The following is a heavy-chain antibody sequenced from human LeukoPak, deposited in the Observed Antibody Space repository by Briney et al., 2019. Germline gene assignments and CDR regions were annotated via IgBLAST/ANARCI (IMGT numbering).Heavy chain of an antibody. D-gene: IGHD3-22*01. CDR2: ISTSGSTK. CDR3: AREGRGEDSSAYGRWWGGPHQQVYNNYFMDV. V-gene: IGHV3-48*03. J-gene: IGHJ6*03. Sequence: GGSLTLSCVASGFTFSSYEMNWVRQAPGKGLDWISYISTSGSTKYYADSVKGRFTISRDNAENSLNLQMNSLRAEDTAVYYCAREGRGEDSSAYGRWWGGPHQQVYNNYFMDVWGKGTTLTVSS. CDR1: GFTFSSYE.